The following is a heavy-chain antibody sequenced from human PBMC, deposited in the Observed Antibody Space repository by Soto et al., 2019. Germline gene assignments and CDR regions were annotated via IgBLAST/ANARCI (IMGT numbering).Heavy chain of an antibody. CDR3: AKANTIFGVVIEDYSYYYGMDV. V-gene: IGHV1-69*01. J-gene: IGHJ6*02. Sequence: QVQLVQSGAEVKKPGSSVKVSCKASGGTFSSYAISWVRQAPGQGLEWMGGIIPIFGTANYAQKFQGRVTITADESTSTAYMELSSLRSEDTAVYYCAKANTIFGVVIEDYSYYYGMDVWGQGTTVTVSS. CDR1: GGTFSSYA. D-gene: IGHD3-3*01. CDR2: IIPIFGTA.